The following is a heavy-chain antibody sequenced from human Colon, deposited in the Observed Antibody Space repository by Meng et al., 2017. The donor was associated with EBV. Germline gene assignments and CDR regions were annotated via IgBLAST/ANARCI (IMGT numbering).Heavy chain of an antibody. CDR2: IYHSGST. Sequence: QLQRVVPGLWKPSGTLSVTCAVAGGSLSSRNWWSRVRQPPGKVLEWIGEIYHSGSTNYNPSLKSRVTISVDESKNQFSLRLSSVTAADTAVYYCARVGAYCGGDCYHPRWGQGTLVTVSS. D-gene: IGHD2-21*02. V-gene: IGHV4-4*02. CDR1: GGSLSSRNW. CDR3: ARVGAYCGGDCYHPR. J-gene: IGHJ4*02.